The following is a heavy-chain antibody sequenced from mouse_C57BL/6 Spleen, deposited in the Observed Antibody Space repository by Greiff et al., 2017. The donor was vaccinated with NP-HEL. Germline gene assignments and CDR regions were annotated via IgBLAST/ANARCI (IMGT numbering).Heavy chain of an antibody. CDR1: GFIFSSYA. CDR3: TRVDYPYFDY. J-gene: IGHJ2*01. D-gene: IGHD2-4*01. Sequence: EVKLVESGEGLVKPGGSLKFSCAASGFIFSSYAMSWVRQTPEKRLEWVAYISSGGDFIYYADTVKGRFTISRDKARNTLYLQMSSLKSEDTAMYYCTRVDYPYFDYWGPGTTLTVSS. V-gene: IGHV5-9-1*02. CDR2: ISSGGDFI.